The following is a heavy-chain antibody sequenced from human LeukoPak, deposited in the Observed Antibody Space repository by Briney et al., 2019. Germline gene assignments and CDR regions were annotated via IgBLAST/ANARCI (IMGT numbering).Heavy chain of an antibody. J-gene: IGHJ5*02. V-gene: IGHV4-4*02. D-gene: IGHD3-16*01. CDR2: IYHSGST. Sequence: PSGTLSLTCAVSGDSISSSNWWSCVRQPPGKGLEWIGEIYHSGSTNYNPSLKSRVTISLDTSKNQFSLNLTSVTAADTAVYYCARFTPQGYGWGGYNRFDPWGQGTLVTVSS. CDR1: GDSISSSNW. CDR3: ARFTPQGYGWGGYNRFDP.